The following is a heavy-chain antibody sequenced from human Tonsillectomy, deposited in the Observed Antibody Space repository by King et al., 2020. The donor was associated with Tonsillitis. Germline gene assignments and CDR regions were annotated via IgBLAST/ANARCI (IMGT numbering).Heavy chain of an antibody. CDR1: GFTFSSYA. V-gene: IGHV3-23*03. D-gene: IGHD3-22*01. Sequence: DVQLVESGGGLVQPGGSLRLSCAASGFTFSSYAMSRVRQAPGKGLEWVSVIYSGGSSTYYADSVKGRFTISRDNSKNTLYLQMNSLRAEDTAVYYCAKEKEAYYYDSSGYYSCFDYWGQGTLVTVSS. CDR3: AKEKEAYYYDSSGYYSCFDY. CDR2: IYSGGSST. J-gene: IGHJ4*02.